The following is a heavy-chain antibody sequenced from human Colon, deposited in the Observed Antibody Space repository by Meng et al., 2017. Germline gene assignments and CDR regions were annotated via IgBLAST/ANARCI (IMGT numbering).Heavy chain of an antibody. Sequence: GESLKISCAASGFTFSSHKMHWVGQAPGQGLEWVAVISHDESYRFYADSVKGRFTISKDNSKNAVYLQMNSLRGEDTAVYFCAREPTVPGSNDLDYWGQGALVTVSS. CDR2: ISHDESYR. V-gene: IGHV3-30*04. CDR1: GFTFSSHK. D-gene: IGHD6-19*01. CDR3: AREPTVPGSNDLDY. J-gene: IGHJ4*02.